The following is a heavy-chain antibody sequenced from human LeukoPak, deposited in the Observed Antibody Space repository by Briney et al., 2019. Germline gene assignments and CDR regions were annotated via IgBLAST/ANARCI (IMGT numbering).Heavy chain of an antibody. V-gene: IGHV4-39*01. CDR1: GGSISSSSYY. CDR3: ARGYDYGDDNFDY. CDR2: IYYSGST. Sequence: SETLSLTCTVSGGSISSSSYYWGWIRQPPGKGLEWIGSIYYSGSTYYKTSLKSRVTISVDTSNNQFSLKLGSVTAADTAVYYCARGYDYGDDNFDYWGQGTLVTVSS. D-gene: IGHD4-17*01. J-gene: IGHJ4*02.